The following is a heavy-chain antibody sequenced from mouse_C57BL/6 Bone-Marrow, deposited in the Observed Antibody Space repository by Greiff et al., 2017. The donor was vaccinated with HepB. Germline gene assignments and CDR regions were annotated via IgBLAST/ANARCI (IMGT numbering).Heavy chain of an antibody. Sequence: EVQLVESGPGLVKPSQSLSLTCSVTGYSITSGYYWNWIRQFPGNKLEWMGYISYDGSNNYNPSLKNRISITRDTSKNQFFLKLNSVTTEDTATYYCARRITTVEYYFDYWGQGTTLTVSS. CDR1: GYSITSGYY. D-gene: IGHD1-1*01. CDR3: ARRITTVEYYFDY. J-gene: IGHJ2*01. V-gene: IGHV3-6*01. CDR2: ISYDGSN.